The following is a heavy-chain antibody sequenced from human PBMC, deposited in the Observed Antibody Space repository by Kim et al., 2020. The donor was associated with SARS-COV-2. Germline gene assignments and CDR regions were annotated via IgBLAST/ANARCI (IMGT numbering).Heavy chain of an antibody. CDR3: ARDGKGYYGFWSGYPQGDYYYGMDV. J-gene: IGHJ6*02. Sequence: ASVKVSCKASGYTFTSYGISWVRQAPGQGLEWMGWISAYNGNTNYAQKLQGRVTMTTDTSTSTAHMELRSLRSDDTAVYYCARDGKGYYGFWSGYPQGDYYYGMDVLGQGTTVTVSS. CDR1: GYTFTSYG. D-gene: IGHD3-3*01. V-gene: IGHV1-18*01. CDR2: ISAYNGNT.